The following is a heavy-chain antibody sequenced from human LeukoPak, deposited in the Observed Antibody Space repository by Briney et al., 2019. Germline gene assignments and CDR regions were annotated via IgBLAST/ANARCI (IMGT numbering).Heavy chain of an antibody. CDR3: ARDDILTGSFDF. V-gene: IGHV4-39*02. CDR1: GGSISSTGYY. CDR2: IYYSGIN. Sequence: PSETLSLTCTVSGGSISSTGYYWDWIRQPPGKGLEWIGNIYYSGINYYNPPLRSRVTISVDTSKNQFSLKVSLVTAADAAVYYCARDDILTGSFDFWGQGTLVTVSS. J-gene: IGHJ4*02. D-gene: IGHD3-9*01.